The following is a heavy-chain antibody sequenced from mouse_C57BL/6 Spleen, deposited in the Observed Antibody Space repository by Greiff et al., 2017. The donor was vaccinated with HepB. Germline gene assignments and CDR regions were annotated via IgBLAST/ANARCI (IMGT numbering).Heavy chain of an antibody. J-gene: IGHJ2*01. CDR3: ARYPYDYDAGDYFDY. CDR1: GYTFTSYG. D-gene: IGHD2-4*01. CDR2: IYPRSGNT. V-gene: IGHV1-81*01. Sequence: QVQLQQSGAELARPGASVKLSCKASGYTFTSYGISWVKQRTGQGLEWIGEIYPRSGNTYYNEKFKGKATLTADKSSSTAYMELRSLTSEDSAVYFCARYPYDYDAGDYFDYWGQGTTLTVSS.